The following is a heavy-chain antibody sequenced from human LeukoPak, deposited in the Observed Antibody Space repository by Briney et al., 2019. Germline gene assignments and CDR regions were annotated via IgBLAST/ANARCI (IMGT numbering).Heavy chain of an antibody. D-gene: IGHD5-18*01. CDR3: CVDTAMVLFDY. J-gene: IGHJ4*02. CDR2: ISAYNGNT. CDR1: GYTFTSYG. Sequence: ASVKVSCKASGYTFTSYGISWVRQAPGQGLEWMGWISAYNGNTNYAQELQGRVTMTTDTSTSTAYMELRSLRSDDTAVYYCCVDTAMVLFDYWGQGTLVTVSS. V-gene: IGHV1-18*01.